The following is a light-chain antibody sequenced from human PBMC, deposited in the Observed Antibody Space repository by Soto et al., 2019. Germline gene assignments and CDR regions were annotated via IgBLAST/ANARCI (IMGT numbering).Light chain of an antibody. CDR1: QSVSTW. J-gene: IGKJ4*01. Sequence: DIQMTQSPSTLSASVGDRVTITCRASQSVSTWLAWYQQKPGKAPKLLIHKASTLENGVPSSFSGSGSGTDFTLTISSLQPDDFATYYCHQYHIYPVTFDGGTKVEIK. CDR2: KAS. CDR3: HQYHIYPVT. V-gene: IGKV1-5*03.